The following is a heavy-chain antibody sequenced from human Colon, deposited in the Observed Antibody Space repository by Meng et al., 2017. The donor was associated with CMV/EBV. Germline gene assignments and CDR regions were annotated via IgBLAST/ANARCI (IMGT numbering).Heavy chain of an antibody. CDR2: TYSSGST. CDR1: GFTVSSNY. CDR3: AREKEGGRSTISAFVI. D-gene: IGHD5-24*01. Sequence: GGFLRLSCAASGFTVSSNYMSWVRQAPGKGLEWVSITYSSGSTEYADSVKGRFTISRDNSKNTLYLQMNSLRAEDTAVYYCAREKEGGRSTISAFVIWGQGTMVTVSS. J-gene: IGHJ3*02. V-gene: IGHV3-66*03.